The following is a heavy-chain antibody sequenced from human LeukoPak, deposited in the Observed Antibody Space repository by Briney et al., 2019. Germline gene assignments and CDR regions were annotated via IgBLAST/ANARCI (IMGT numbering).Heavy chain of an antibody. Sequence: GGSISSGDYSWNWIRQPPGKGLEWIGNIYRSGTTYYNPSLKSRVTISVDRPKNQFSLKLSSVTAADTAVYHCARGDQGIDYWGQGTLVTVSS. CDR2: IYRSGTT. CDR3: ARGDQGIDY. V-gene: IGHV4-30-2*01. J-gene: IGHJ4*02. D-gene: IGHD2-2*01. CDR1: GGSISSGDYS.